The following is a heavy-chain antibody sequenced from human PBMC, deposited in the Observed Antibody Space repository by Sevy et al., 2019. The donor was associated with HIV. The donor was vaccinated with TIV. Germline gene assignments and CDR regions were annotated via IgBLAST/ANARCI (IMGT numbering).Heavy chain of an antibody. CDR2: ISFDGSSK. CDR3: AKGSSSAGPGLLDY. V-gene: IGHV3-30*18. J-gene: IGHJ4*02. D-gene: IGHD6-6*01. Sequence: GGSLRLSCAASGFTFSDYGMAWVRQAPGKGLEWVAVISFDGSSKFYADSVKGRLTFSRDTSRNTLFLQMNSLRSEDTAVYYCAKGSSSAGPGLLDYWGQGTLVTVSS. CDR1: GFTFSDYG.